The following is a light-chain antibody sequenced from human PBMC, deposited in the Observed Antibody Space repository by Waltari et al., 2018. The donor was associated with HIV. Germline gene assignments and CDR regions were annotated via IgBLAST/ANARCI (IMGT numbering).Light chain of an antibody. CDR3: QSYDSSLNVI. J-gene: IGLJ2*01. Sequence: SVLTQPPSVSGAPGQRVTISCTGSNSNNGAGYGVHWYQHLPGAATKLLFYDINTRPSGVPDRFSGSKSGTSASLAIPGLQVEDEGDYFCQSYDSSLNVIFGGGTKLTVL. CDR2: DIN. CDR1: NSNNGAGYG. V-gene: IGLV1-40*01.